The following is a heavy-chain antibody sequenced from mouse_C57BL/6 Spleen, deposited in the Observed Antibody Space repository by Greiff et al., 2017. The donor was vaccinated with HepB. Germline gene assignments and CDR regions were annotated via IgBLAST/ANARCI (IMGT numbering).Heavy chain of an antibody. J-gene: IGHJ1*03. D-gene: IGHD2-4*01. CDR1: GYSITSGYD. CDR2: ISYSGST. V-gene: IGHV3-1*01. CDR3: ARDGDYDWYFDV. Sequence: EVKLVESGPGMVKPSQSLSLTCTVTGYSITSGYDWHWIRHFPGNKLEWMGYISYSGSTNYNPSLKSRISITHDTSKNHFFLKLNSVTTEDTATYYCARDGDYDWYFDVWGTGTTVTVSS.